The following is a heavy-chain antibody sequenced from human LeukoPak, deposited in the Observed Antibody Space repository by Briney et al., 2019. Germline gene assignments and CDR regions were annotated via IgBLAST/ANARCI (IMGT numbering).Heavy chain of an antibody. CDR3: AKDLGNTIFGVVLSY. Sequence: GRSLRLSCAASGFTFSSYGMHWVRQAPGKGLEWVAVIWYDGSNKYYADSVKGRFTISRDNSKNTLYLQMNSLRAEDTAVYYCAKDLGNTIFGVVLSYWGQGTLVTVSS. J-gene: IGHJ4*02. V-gene: IGHV3-33*06. D-gene: IGHD3-3*01. CDR1: GFTFSSYG. CDR2: IWYDGSNK.